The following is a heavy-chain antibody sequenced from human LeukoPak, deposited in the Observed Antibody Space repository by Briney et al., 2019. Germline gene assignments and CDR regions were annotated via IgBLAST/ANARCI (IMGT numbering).Heavy chain of an antibody. J-gene: IGHJ4*02. D-gene: IGHD1-20*01. CDR3: AKRWGITGTTYFDY. Sequence: GGSLRLSCAASGFTFSSYAMSWVRQAPGKGLEWVSAISGSGGSTYYADPVKGRFTISRDNSKNTLYLQMNSLRAEDTAVYYCAKRWGITGTTYFDYWGQGTLVTVSS. V-gene: IGHV3-23*01. CDR2: ISGSGGST. CDR1: GFTFSSYA.